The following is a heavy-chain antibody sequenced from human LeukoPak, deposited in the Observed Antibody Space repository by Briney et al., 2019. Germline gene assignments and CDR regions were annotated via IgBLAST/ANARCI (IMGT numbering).Heavy chain of an antibody. CDR2: VYYSGST. D-gene: IGHD3-22*01. CDR3: ARDRDYYDSSGYQNWYFDL. J-gene: IGHJ2*01. V-gene: IGHV4-59*01. CDR1: GGSISSYY. Sequence: PSETLSLTCTVSGGSISSYYWSWIRQPPGKGLEWIGYVYYSGSTNYNPSLESRVTISVDTSKNQFSLELISVTAADTAVYYCARDRDYYDSSGYQNWYFDLWGRGTLVTVSS.